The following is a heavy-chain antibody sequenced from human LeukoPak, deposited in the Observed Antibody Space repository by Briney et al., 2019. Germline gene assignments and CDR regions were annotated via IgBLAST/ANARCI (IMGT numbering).Heavy chain of an antibody. Sequence: ASVKVSCKASGYAFTGYYMHWVRQAPGQGLEWMGWINPNSGGTNYAQKFQGRVTMTRDTSISTAYMELSRLRSDDTAVYYCARSGATDTEGVDYWGQGTLVTVSS. CDR3: ARSGATDTEGVDY. CDR1: GYAFTGYY. CDR2: INPNSGGT. J-gene: IGHJ4*02. V-gene: IGHV1-2*02. D-gene: IGHD1-26*01.